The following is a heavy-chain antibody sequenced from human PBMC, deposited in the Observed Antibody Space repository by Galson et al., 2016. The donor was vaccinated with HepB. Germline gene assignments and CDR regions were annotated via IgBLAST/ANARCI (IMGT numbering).Heavy chain of an antibody. Sequence: SLRLSCAASGFTFRSYGMHWVRQAPGKGLEWVALIWYDGSNKYYADSVKGRFTIPRDNSNNRLYLQMDNLRAEDSAVYYCVRDHSGSYFTYYYYGMDVWGQGTTVTVSS. CDR1: GFTFRSYG. CDR2: IWYDGSNK. J-gene: IGHJ6*02. D-gene: IGHD1-26*01. V-gene: IGHV3-33*01. CDR3: VRDHSGSYFTYYYYGMDV.